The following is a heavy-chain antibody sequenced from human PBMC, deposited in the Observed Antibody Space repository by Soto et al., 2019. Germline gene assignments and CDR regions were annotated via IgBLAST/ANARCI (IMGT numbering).Heavy chain of an antibody. CDR2: ISAYNGNT. J-gene: IGHJ4*02. D-gene: IGHD3-22*01. CDR3: ARPYKVFYYDSSGYLDY. CDR1: GYTFTSYG. V-gene: IGHV1-18*01. Sequence: QVQLVQSGAEVKKPGASVKVSCKASGYTFTSYGISWVRQAPGQGLEWMGWISAYNGNTNYAQKLQGRVTMTTDKPTSTAYMELRSLGSDDTAVYYCARPYKVFYYDSSGYLDYWGQGTLVTVSS.